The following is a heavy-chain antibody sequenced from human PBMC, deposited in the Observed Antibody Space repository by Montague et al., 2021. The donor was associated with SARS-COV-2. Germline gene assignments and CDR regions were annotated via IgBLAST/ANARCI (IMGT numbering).Heavy chain of an antibody. D-gene: IGHD3-3*01. CDR2: INSDRSST. CDR1: GFTFSSYW. CDR3: ARDSENYDFWSGYYYYYYYGMDV. Sequence: SLRLSCAASGFTFSSYWMHWVRQAPEKGLVWVSRINSDRSSTSYADSVKGRFTISRDNAKNTLYLQMNSLRAEDTAVYYCARDSENYDFWSGYYYYYYYGMDVWGQGTTVTVSS. V-gene: IGHV3-74*01. J-gene: IGHJ6*02.